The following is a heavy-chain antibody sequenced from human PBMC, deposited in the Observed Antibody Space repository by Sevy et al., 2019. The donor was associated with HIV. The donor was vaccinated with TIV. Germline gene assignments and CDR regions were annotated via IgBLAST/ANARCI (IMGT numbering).Heavy chain of an antibody. CDR2: ISGSGGST. CDR1: GFSFSSYA. V-gene: IGHV3-23*01. J-gene: IGHJ6*03. D-gene: IGHD2-21*02. CDR3: AKGVVGGDRGYYYMDV. Sequence: GGSLRLSCAASGFSFSSYAMSWVSQAPGKGLEWVSAISGSGGSTYYADSVKGWFTISRDNSKNTLYLQMNSLRAEDTAVYYCAKGVVGGDRGYYYMDVWGKGTTVTVSS.